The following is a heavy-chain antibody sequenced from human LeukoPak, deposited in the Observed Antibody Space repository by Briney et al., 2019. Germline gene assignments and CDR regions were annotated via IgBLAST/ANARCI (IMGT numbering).Heavy chain of an antibody. J-gene: IGHJ5*02. CDR2: IYHSGST. CDR3: ARMVIRWFDP. Sequence: SETLSLTCTVSGYSISSGYYWGWIRQPPGKGLEWIGSIYHSGSTYYNPSLKSRVTILVDTSKNQFSLKLSSVTAADTAVYYCARMVIRWFDPWGQGTLVTVSS. V-gene: IGHV4-38-2*02. D-gene: IGHD4-23*01. CDR1: GYSISSGYY.